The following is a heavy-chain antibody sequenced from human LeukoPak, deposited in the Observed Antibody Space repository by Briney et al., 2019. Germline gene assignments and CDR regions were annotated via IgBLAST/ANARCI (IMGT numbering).Heavy chain of an antibody. CDR3: ARDCRLNCARQPGFDS. D-gene: IGHD1-1*01. V-gene: IGHV3-23*01. CDR1: GFTFTSYS. J-gene: IGHJ5*01. CDR2: ISGGGGST. Sequence: GGSLRLSCAASGFTFTSYSMNWVRQAPGKGLEWVSTISGGGGSTYYADSVKGRFTISRDNAKNSLYLQMNSLRDEDTAVYYCARDCRLNCARQPGFDSWGQGTLVTVSS.